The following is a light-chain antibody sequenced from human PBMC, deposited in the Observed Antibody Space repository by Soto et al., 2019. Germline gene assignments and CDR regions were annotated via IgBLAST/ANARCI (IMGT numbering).Light chain of an antibody. CDR1: GSDVGGYNY. CDR2: EVT. CDR3: SSFTSSSTLPYV. Sequence: QSALTQPASVSGSPGQSITISCTGTGSDVGGYNYVSWYQQFPGKAPKLMIYEVTNRPSGVSNRFSGSKSGNTASLTISGLQAEDEADYYCSSFTSSSTLPYVFXTGTKLTVL. V-gene: IGLV2-14*01. J-gene: IGLJ1*01.